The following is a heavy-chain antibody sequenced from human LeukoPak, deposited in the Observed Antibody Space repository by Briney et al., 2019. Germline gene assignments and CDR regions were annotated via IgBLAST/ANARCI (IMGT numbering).Heavy chain of an antibody. Sequence: GGSLRLSCAASGFTFSSYEMNWVRQAPGKGLEWVSYISSSGSTIYYADSVKGRFTISRDNAKKSLHLQMNSLRAEDMGVYYCAGGSGWLIDYWGQGTLVTVSS. CDR3: AGGSGWLIDY. D-gene: IGHD6-19*01. V-gene: IGHV3-48*03. CDR1: GFTFSSYE. J-gene: IGHJ4*02. CDR2: ISSSGSTI.